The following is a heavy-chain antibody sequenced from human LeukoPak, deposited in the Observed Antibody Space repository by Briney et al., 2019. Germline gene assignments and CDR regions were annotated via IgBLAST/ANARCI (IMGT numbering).Heavy chain of an antibody. CDR2: ISGSGGST. V-gene: IGHV3-23*01. Sequence: PGGSLRLSCAASGFTFSSYAMSWVRQAPGKGLEWVSAISGSGGSTYYADSVKGRFTISRDNSKNTLYLQMNSLRAKDTAVYYCAKDLPYDSSGYYHPYNYWGQGTLVTVSS. CDR3: AKDLPYDSSGYYHPYNY. J-gene: IGHJ4*02. CDR1: GFTFSSYA. D-gene: IGHD3-22*01.